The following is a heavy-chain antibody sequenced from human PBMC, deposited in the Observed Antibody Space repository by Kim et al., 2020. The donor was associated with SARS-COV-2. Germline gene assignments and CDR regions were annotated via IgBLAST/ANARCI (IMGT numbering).Heavy chain of an antibody. D-gene: IGHD2-21*01. Sequence: RSRVTISVDTSKNQFSLKLSSVTAADTAVYYCARNAREHCGGDCYTDFDYWGQGTLVTVSS. CDR3: ARNAREHCGGDCYTDFDY. J-gene: IGHJ4*02. V-gene: IGHV4-59*01.